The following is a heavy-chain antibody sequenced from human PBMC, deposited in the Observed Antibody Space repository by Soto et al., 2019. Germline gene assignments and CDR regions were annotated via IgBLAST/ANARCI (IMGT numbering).Heavy chain of an antibody. J-gene: IGHJ4*02. CDR2: INHSGST. CDR1: GGSFSGYY. V-gene: IGHV4-34*01. Sequence: PSETLSLTCAVYGGSFSGYYWTWIRQPPGTGLEWIGEINHSGSTNYNPSLKGRVTMSVDTSKNQFSLKLTSVNTADTAIYYCTRGGDPYKTGHWGQGTLVTVSS. CDR3: TRGGDPYKTGH. D-gene: IGHD3-9*01.